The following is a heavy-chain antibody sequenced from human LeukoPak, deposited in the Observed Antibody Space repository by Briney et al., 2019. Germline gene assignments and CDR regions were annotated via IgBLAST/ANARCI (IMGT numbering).Heavy chain of an antibody. V-gene: IGHV3-21*01. Sequence: GGSLRLSCAASGFTFSSYSMNWVRQAPGKGLEWVSSISSSSSYIYYADSVKGRFTISRDSAKNSLYLQMNSLRAEDTAVYYCARGIVVVPAGAFDIWGQGTMVTVSS. J-gene: IGHJ3*02. CDR3: ARGIVVVPAGAFDI. D-gene: IGHD2-2*01. CDR2: ISSSSSYI. CDR1: GFTFSSYS.